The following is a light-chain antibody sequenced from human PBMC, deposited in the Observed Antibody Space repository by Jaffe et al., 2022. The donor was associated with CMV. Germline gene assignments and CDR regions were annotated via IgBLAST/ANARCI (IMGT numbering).Light chain of an antibody. CDR2: DAT. CDR1: QGIASW. J-gene: IGKJ4*01. CDR3: QQAHSYPLT. Sequence: DIQMTQSPSSVSASVGDRVTITCRASQGIASWLVWYQQRPGKAPKVLIYDATSLQSGVPSRFSGSGSGTDFTLTISSLQPEDFATYYCQQAHSYPLTFGGGTRVGIK. V-gene: IGKV1-12*01.